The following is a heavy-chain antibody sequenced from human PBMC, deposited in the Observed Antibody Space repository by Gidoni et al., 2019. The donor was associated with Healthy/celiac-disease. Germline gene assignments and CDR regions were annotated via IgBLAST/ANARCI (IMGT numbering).Heavy chain of an antibody. Sequence: EVQLVESGGGLVQPGRSLRLSCAAPGFTFDDYAMHWVRQAPGKGLEWVSGISWNSCSIGYADSVKGRFTISRDNAKNSLYLQMNSLRAEDTALYYCAKDASSSPKYYFDYWGQGTLVTVSS. V-gene: IGHV3-9*01. CDR3: AKDASSSPKYYFDY. D-gene: IGHD6-6*01. CDR2: ISWNSCSI. J-gene: IGHJ4*02. CDR1: GFTFDDYA.